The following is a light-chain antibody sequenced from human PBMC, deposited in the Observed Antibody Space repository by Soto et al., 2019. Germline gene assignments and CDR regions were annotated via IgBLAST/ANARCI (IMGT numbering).Light chain of an antibody. J-gene: IGLJ1*01. CDR3: SSYAGSNNYV. CDR2: EVS. V-gene: IGLV2-8*01. CDR1: SSTVGGYNY. Sequence: QSVLTQPPSASGSPGQSVTISSTGTSSTVGGYNYVSWYQQHPGKAPKLIIYEVSKRPSGVPDRFSGSKSGNTASLTVSGLQAEDEADYYCSSYAGSNNYVFGTGTKVTVL.